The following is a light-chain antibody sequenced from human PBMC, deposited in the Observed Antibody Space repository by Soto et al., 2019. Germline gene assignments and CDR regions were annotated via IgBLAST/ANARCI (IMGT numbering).Light chain of an antibody. CDR1: QAISTL. V-gene: IGKV1-12*01. CDR2: GAS. Sequence: DIQMTQSPSSVSASVGDTVTITCRASQAISTLFAWYQQKPGKAPKLLIYGASTLKSGVPSRFSGRGSGTDFTLTISSLQPDDFATYFCQQDNSFPLTFGGGTKVDIK. J-gene: IGKJ4*02. CDR3: QQDNSFPLT.